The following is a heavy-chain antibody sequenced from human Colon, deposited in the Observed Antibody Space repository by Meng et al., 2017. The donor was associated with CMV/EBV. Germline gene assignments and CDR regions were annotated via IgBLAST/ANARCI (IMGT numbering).Heavy chain of an antibody. CDR3: ARDLGDIVYNYYGMDV. D-gene: IGHD2-15*01. Sequence: GGSLRLSCAASGFTFTSYAMHWVRQAPGKGLDWVSSITSSSSYIFYAASVKGRFTISRDNAKNSIYLQMNSLRAEDTAVYYCARDLGDIVYNYYGMDVWGQGTTVTVSS. V-gene: IGHV3-21*06. J-gene: IGHJ6*02. CDR1: GFTFTSYA. CDR2: ITSSSSYI.